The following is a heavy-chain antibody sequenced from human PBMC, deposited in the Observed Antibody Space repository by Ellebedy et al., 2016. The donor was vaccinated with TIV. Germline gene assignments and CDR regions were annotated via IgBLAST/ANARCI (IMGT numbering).Heavy chain of an antibody. V-gene: IGHV4-34*01. CDR1: GGSFSGYY. D-gene: IGHD5-18*01. Sequence: MPGGSLRLSCAVYGGSFSGYYWSWIRQPPGKGLEWIGEINHSGSTNYNPSLKSRVTISVDTSKNQFSLKLSSVTAADTAVYYCARGPMDTAMVWDYFDYWGQGTLVTVSS. CDR3: ARGPMDTAMVWDYFDY. CDR2: INHSGST. J-gene: IGHJ4*02.